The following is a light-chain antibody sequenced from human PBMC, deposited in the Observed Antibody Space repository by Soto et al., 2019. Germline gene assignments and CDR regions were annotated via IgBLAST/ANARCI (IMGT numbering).Light chain of an antibody. CDR1: QTVRNNY. CDR2: DAS. V-gene: IGKV3-20*01. Sequence: EIVMTQSPATLSLSPGDGATLSCRASQTVRNNYLAWYQQKPGQAPRLLIYDASSRATGIPDRFSGGGSGTDFTLTISRLEPEDFAVYYCQQFSSYPLTFGGGTQV. CDR3: QQFSSYPLT. J-gene: IGKJ4*01.